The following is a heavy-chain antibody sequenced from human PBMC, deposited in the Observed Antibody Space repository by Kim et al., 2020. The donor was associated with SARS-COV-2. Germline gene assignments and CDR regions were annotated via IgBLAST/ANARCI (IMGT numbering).Heavy chain of an antibody. CDR2: IYYSGST. Sequence: SETLSLTCTVSGGSISSSSYYWGWIRQPPGKGLEWIGSIYYSGSTYYNPSLKSRVTISVDTSKNQFSLKLSSVTAADTAVYYCARGTVTTFTLYYYYYGMDVWGQGTTVTVSS. V-gene: IGHV4-39*07. CDR1: GGSISSSSYY. CDR3: ARGTVTTFTLYYYYYGMDV. D-gene: IGHD4-4*01. J-gene: IGHJ6*02.